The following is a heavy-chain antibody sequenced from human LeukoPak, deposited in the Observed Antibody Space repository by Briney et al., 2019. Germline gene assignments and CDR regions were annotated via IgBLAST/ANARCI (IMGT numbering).Heavy chain of an antibody. J-gene: IGHJ4*02. CDR2: INPDGGGT. V-gene: IGHV1-46*01. Sequence: GASVKVSCKASEYTFAKYFIYWVRQAPGQGLEWMGVINPDGGGTTYTQKFQGRVTMTRDTSTSTVYMELTSLRSEDTAVYYCARDHRDVSEGYTSGYFDYWGQGTLVTVSS. CDR1: EYTFAKYF. D-gene: IGHD1-1*01. CDR3: ARDHRDVSEGYTSGYFDY.